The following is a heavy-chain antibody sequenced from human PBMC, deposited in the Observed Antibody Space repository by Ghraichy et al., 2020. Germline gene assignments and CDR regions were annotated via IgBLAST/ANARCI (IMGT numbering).Heavy chain of an antibody. CDR2: IGRSGGNT. J-gene: IGHJ4*02. D-gene: IGHD3-10*01. V-gene: IGHV3-23*01. CDR3: AKERLPYGSGTHDY. CDR1: GFTFSNYA. Sequence: GRSLRLSCAASGFTFSNYAMTWVRQAPGKGLRWVSGIGRSGGNTYYADSVKGRFSISRDNSKNTLYLQMNSLRAEDTAIYFCAKERLPYGSGTHDYWGQGTLVTVSS.